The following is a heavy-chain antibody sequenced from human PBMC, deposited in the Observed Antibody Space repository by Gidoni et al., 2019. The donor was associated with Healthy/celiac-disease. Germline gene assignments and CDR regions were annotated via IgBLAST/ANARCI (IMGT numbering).Heavy chain of an antibody. J-gene: IGHJ4*02. CDR2: IKQDGSEK. V-gene: IGHV3-7*02. D-gene: IGHD2-15*01. CDR1: GFTVSSYW. CDR3: ARAGAPRWYYFDY. Sequence: EVQLVESGGGLVQPGGSLRLSCAASGFTVSSYWMSWVRQAPGKGLEWVANIKQDGSEKYYVDSVKGRFTISIDNAKNSLYLQMNSLRAEDTAVYYCARAGAPRWYYFDYWGQGTLVTVSS.